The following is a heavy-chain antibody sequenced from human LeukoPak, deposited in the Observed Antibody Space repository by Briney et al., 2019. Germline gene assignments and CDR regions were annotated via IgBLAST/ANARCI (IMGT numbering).Heavy chain of an antibody. CDR1: GGSISSSSYY. V-gene: IGHV4-39*07. CDR3: ARDRQWLVGGIFDY. J-gene: IGHJ4*02. D-gene: IGHD6-19*01. CDR2: IYYSGST. Sequence: SETLSLTCTVSGGSISSSSYYWGWIRQPPGKGLEWIGSIYYSGSTYYNPSLKSRVTISVDTSKNQFSLKLSSVTAADTAVYYCARDRQWLVGGIFDYWGQGTLVTVSS.